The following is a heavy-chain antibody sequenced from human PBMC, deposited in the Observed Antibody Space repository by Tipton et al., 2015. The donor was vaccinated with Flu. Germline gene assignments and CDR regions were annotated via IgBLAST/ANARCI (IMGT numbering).Heavy chain of an antibody. CDR2: INHSGST. J-gene: IGHJ4*02. CDR3: ARGHKNGGGGKDFDY. CDR1: GGSISSGSYY. D-gene: IGHD2-21*01. Sequence: TLSLTCTVSGGSISSGSYYWSWIRQPPGKGLEWIGEINHSGSTNYNPPLKSRVTISVDTSKNQFSLKLSSVTAADTAVYYCARGHKNGGGGKDFDYWGQGTLVTVSS. V-gene: IGHV4-39*07.